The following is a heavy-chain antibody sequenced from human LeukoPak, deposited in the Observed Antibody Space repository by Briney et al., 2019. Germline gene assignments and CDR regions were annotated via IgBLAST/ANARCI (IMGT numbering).Heavy chain of an antibody. CDR2: IIPIFGTA. V-gene: IGHV1-69*13. D-gene: IGHD6-13*01. J-gene: IGHJ4*02. Sequence: SVKVSSKASGGTFSSYAISWVRQPPAQGLEWMGGIIPIFGTANYAQKFQGRVTITADESTSTAYMELSSLRSEDTAVYYCARARPSSSTFDYWGQGTLVTVSS. CDR1: GGTFSSYA. CDR3: ARARPSSSTFDY.